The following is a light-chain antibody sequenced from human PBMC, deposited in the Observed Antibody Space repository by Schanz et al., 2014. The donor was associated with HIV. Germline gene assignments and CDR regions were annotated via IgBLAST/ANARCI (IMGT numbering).Light chain of an antibody. V-gene: IGKV3-15*01. CDR3: QQFNNWPPEGT. Sequence: EIVMTQSPVTLSVSPGERVTLSCRASRSVNSNLAWYQQKPGQAPSPLIYRASTRATGIPARFSGSGSGTEFTLTISSLLSEDFAIYYCQQFNNWPPEGTFGQGTKVELK. J-gene: IGKJ1*01. CDR1: RSVNSN. CDR2: RAS.